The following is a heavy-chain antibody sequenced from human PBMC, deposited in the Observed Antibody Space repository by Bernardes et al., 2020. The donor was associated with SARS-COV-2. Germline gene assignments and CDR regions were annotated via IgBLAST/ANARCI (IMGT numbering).Heavy chain of an antibody. J-gene: IGHJ6*02. CDR3: ASSPCSSTSCYYYYGMDV. CDR1: GFTFSSYW. V-gene: IGHV3-7*01. CDR2: IKQDGSEK. D-gene: IGHD2-2*01. Sequence: GGSLRLSCAASGFTFSSYWMSWVRQAPGKGLEWVANIKQDGSEKYYVDSVKGRFTISRDNAKNSLYLHMNSLRAEDTAVYYCASSPCSSTSCYYYYGMDVWGQGTTVTVSS.